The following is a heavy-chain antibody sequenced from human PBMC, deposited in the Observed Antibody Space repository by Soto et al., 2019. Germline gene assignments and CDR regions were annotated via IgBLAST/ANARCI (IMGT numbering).Heavy chain of an antibody. Sequence: QVQLQESGPGLVTPSETLSLTCTVSGGSISSYYWSWIRQSPGKALEWIGAFYNSGSTTYNPSLKSXXTXSXXTSRSQLSRTLTSVNAADTALYYGPGGRQWRAFDPWGQGILVTVSS. D-gene: IGHD6-19*01. CDR2: FYNSGST. V-gene: IGHV4-59*03. CDR3: PGGRQWRAFDP. CDR1: GGSISSYY. J-gene: IGHJ5*02.